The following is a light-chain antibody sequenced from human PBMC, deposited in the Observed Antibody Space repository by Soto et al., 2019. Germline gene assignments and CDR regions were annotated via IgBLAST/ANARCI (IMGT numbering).Light chain of an antibody. V-gene: IGKV3-20*01. CDR2: DAS. J-gene: IGKJ1*01. CDR3: QQFKKSPVT. CDR1: QFVYSSQ. Sequence: IVLTQSPDTLSLSPGERATLSCRASQFVYSSQLAWYQQKPGQPPRLLMFDASNRATGTPGRFSGSGSGTDFTLVISRLEPEDFAVYYCQQFKKSPVTFGQGTKVEIK.